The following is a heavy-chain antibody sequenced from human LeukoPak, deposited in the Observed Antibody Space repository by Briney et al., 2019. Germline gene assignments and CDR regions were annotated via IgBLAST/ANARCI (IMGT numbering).Heavy chain of an antibody. CDR2: FFHTRGA. Sequence: SETVSLTCSVWGRYMNGYYWLWSRQPPGGGGEGSGDFFHTRGASYKTSLNRRVVTSGVTTSNEFSLSLSSVTAADTAVYYCAGWTSVGGACHVLDFWGQGALVTVSS. CDR1: GRYMNGYY. V-gene: IGHV4-59*13. D-gene: IGHD2-21*02. CDR3: AGWTSVGGACHVLDF. J-gene: IGHJ4*02.